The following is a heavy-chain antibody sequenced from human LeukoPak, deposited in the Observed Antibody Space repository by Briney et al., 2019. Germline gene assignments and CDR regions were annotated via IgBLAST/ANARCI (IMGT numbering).Heavy chain of an antibody. Sequence: PGGSLRLSCAASGFTFISYDIHWVRQAPGKGLEWVAVISYDGSNKYYADSVKGRFTISRDNSKNTLYLQVNSLRTKDPAVYYCAKNIPNCSSTGCPLDYWGQGTLVTVSS. CDR1: GFTFISYD. CDR2: ISYDGSNK. D-gene: IGHD2-2*01. J-gene: IGHJ4*02. CDR3: AKNIPNCSSTGCPLDY. V-gene: IGHV3-30*18.